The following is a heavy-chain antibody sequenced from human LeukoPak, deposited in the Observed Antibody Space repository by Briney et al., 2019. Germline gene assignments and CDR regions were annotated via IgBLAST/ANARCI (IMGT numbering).Heavy chain of an antibody. CDR1: GFTFSDSY. J-gene: IGHJ4*02. Sequence: RGGSLTLSCEASGFTFSDSYMSWIRQAPGKGLEWVSYISSGSGYTKYADSVKGRFTISRDNAKNSLFLQMNSLRTGHTAVYYCARVDPVDGQDGGYYFDSWGQGTLASVSS. CDR3: ARVDPVDGQDGGYYFDS. V-gene: IGHV3-11*05. D-gene: IGHD3-16*01. CDR2: ISSGSGYT.